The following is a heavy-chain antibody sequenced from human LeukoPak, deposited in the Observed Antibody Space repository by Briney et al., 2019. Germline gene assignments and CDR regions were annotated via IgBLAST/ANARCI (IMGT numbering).Heavy chain of an antibody. D-gene: IGHD6-13*01. J-gene: IGHJ4*02. CDR2: IYYSGST. CDR3: ARDSIAAAGPFDY. Sequence: NPSETLSLTCTVSGGSISSYYWSWLRQPPGKGLEWIGYIYYSGSTNYNPSLKSRVTISVDTSKNQFSLKLSSVTAADTAVYYCARDSIAAAGPFDYWGQGTLVTVSS. CDR1: GGSISSYY. V-gene: IGHV4-59*01.